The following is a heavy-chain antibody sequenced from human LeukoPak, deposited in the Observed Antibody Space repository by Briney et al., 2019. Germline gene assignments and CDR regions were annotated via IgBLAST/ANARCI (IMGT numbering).Heavy chain of an antibody. D-gene: IGHD2-21*02. CDR3: AITVDCRATTDCYSYFHH. CDR2: VSSDGTYT. V-gene: IGHV3-74*03. J-gene: IGHJ1*01. CDR1: GFTFSSYF. Sequence: GGSLRLSCAASGFTFSSYFMHWVRQAPGKGLVWVSRVSSDGTYTEYADSVKGRFTISRDNAKDTLYLQVNSLRAEDTAVYYCAITVDCRATTDCYSYFHHWGQGTLVTVSS.